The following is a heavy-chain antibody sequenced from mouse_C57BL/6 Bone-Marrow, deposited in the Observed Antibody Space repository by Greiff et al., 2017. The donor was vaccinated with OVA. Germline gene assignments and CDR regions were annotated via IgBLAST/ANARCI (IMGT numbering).Heavy chain of an antibody. CDR2: IWSGGST. V-gene: IGHV2-2*01. D-gene: IGHD4-1*01. CDR3: ARNWDWYFDV. J-gene: IGHJ1*03. CDR1: GFSLTSYG. Sequence: VQLRESGPGLVQPSQSLSITCTVSGFSLTSYGVHWVRQSPGKGLEWLGVIWSGGSTDYTAAFISRLSISKDNSKSQVFFKMNSLQADDTAIYYCARNWDWYFDVWGTGTTVTVSS.